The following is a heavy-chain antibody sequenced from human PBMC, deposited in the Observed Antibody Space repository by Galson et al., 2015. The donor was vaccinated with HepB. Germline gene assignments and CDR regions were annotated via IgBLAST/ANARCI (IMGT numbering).Heavy chain of an antibody. Sequence: SLRLSCAASGFTFSSYGMHWVRQAPGKGLEWVAVISYDGSNKYYADSVKGRFTISRDNSKNTLYLQMNSLRAEDTAVYYCANENTRPWLRGVGTDYWGQGTLVTVSP. D-gene: IGHD5-12*01. J-gene: IGHJ4*02. V-gene: IGHV3-30*18. CDR2: ISYDGSNK. CDR3: ANENTRPWLRGVGTDY. CDR1: GFTFSSYG.